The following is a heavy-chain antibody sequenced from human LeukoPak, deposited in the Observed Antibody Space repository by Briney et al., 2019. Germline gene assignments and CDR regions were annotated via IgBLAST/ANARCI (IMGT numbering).Heavy chain of an antibody. CDR2: IKQDGSEK. CDR3: ARDKVVGATHFDY. CDR1: GFTFSSRDW. D-gene: IGHD1-26*01. V-gene: IGHV3-7*01. J-gene: IGHJ4*02. Sequence: GGSLGLSCVASGFTFSSRDWMTWVRQAPGKGLEWVANIKQDGSEKNYVDSVKGRFTISRDNAKNSVDLQMNSLRVQDTAVYYCARDKVVGATHFDYWGQGTLVTVSS.